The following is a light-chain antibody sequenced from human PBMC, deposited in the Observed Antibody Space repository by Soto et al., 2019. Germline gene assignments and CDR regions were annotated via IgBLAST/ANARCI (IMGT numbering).Light chain of an antibody. CDR3: QQYGSSLSIT. Sequence: EIVLTQSPGTLSLSPGERVTLSCRASQSVSSSYLAWYQQKPGQAPRLLIYGASSRATGISDRFSGSGSGTDFTLTISRLEPEDFAVYYSQQYGSSLSITFGQGTRLENK. V-gene: IGKV3-20*01. CDR1: QSVSSSY. CDR2: GAS. J-gene: IGKJ5*01.